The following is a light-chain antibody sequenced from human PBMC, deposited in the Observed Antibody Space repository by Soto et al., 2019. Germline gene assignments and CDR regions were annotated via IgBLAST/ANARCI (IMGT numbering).Light chain of an antibody. J-gene: IGKJ2*01. CDR1: QSLLFYDGNTY. Sequence: DVVMSQSPLSLPVTFGQPASIACRSSQSLLFYDGNTYLSWFQQRPGQSPRRLIYKVSNRDSGVPDRFSGSGSGTDFTLKISRVEAEDIGVYYCMQGTHWPYTFGQGTRLEIK. CDR3: MQGTHWPYT. V-gene: IGKV2-30*01. CDR2: KVS.